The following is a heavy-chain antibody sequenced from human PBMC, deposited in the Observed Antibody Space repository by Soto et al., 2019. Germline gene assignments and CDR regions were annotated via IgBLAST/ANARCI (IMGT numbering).Heavy chain of an antibody. J-gene: IGHJ6*02. V-gene: IGHV1-18*04. Sequence: ASVKVSCKASGYTFTSYGISWVRQAPGQGLEWMGWISAYNGNTNYAQKLQGRVTMTTDTSTSTAYTELRSLRSDDTAVYYCARGVSGYSGYDFPYYYYYGMDVWGQGTTVTVSS. CDR1: GYTFTSYG. CDR3: ARGVSGYSGYDFPYYYYYGMDV. CDR2: ISAYNGNT. D-gene: IGHD5-12*01.